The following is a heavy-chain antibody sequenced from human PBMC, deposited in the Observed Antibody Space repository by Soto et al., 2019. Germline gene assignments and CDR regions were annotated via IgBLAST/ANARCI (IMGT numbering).Heavy chain of an antibody. CDR2: ISGSGGST. J-gene: IGHJ5*02. Sequence: GGSFILSCAASGFTFSSYAMSWVRQAPGKGLEWVSAISGSGGSTYYADSVKGRFTISRDNSKNTLYLQMNSLRAEDTAVYYCAKDEYYDSSGYYRSWGQGTLVTVSS. CDR1: GFTFSSYA. CDR3: AKDEYYDSSGYYRS. D-gene: IGHD3-22*01. V-gene: IGHV3-23*01.